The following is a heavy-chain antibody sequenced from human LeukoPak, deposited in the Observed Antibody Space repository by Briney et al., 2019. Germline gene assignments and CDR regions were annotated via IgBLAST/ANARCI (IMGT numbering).Heavy chain of an antibody. D-gene: IGHD6-19*01. CDR3: ASSGWRTPYFDY. CDR1: GGSISSSSYY. J-gene: IGHJ4*02. V-gene: IGHV4-39*01. CDR2: IYYSGST. Sequence: SETLSLTCTVSGGSISSSSYYWGWIRQPPGKGLEWIGSIYYSGSTYYNPSLKIRVTISVDTSKNQFSLKLSSVTAADTAVYYCASSGWRTPYFDYWGQGTLVTVSS.